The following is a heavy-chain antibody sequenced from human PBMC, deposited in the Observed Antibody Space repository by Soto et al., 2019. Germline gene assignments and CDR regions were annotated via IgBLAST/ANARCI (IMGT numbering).Heavy chain of an antibody. D-gene: IGHD2-21*02. CDR3: ARDLFDLSGDTDAFDI. CDR2: ISAYNGNT. CDR1: GYTFTSYG. Sequence: ASVKVSCKASGYTFTSYGISWVRQAPGQGLEWMGWISAYNGNTNYAQKLQGRVTMTTDTSTSTAYMELRSLRSDDTAVYYCARDLFDLSGDTDAFDIWGQGTMVTVSS. J-gene: IGHJ3*02. V-gene: IGHV1-18*01.